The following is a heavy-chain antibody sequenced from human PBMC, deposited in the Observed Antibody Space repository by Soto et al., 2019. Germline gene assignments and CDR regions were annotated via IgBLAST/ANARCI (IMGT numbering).Heavy chain of an antibody. CDR3: ARDSSGYKNIFDY. CDR1: GGSISSGGYY. D-gene: IGHD6-19*01. J-gene: IGHJ4*02. V-gene: IGHV4-31*03. CDR2: IYYSGST. Sequence: SETLSLTCTVSGGSISSGGYYWSWIRQHPGKGLEWIGYIYYSGSTYYNPSLKSRVTISVDTSKNQFSLKLSSVTAADTAVYYCARDSSGYKNIFDYWGQGTLVTVSS.